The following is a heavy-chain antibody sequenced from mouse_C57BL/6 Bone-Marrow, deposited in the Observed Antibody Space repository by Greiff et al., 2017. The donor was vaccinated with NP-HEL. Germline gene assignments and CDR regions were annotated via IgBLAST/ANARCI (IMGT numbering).Heavy chain of an antibody. D-gene: IGHD2-4*01. J-gene: IGHJ3*01. Sequence: DVKLVESGGGLVQPGGSLSLSCAASGFTFTDYYMSWVRQPPGKALEWLGFIRNKANGYTTVYSASVKGRFTISRDNSQSILYLQMNALRAEDSATYYCARYYDYDGGAWFAYWGQGTLVTVSA. CDR3: ARYYDYDGGAWFAY. CDR2: IRNKANGYTT. CDR1: GFTFTDYY. V-gene: IGHV7-3*01.